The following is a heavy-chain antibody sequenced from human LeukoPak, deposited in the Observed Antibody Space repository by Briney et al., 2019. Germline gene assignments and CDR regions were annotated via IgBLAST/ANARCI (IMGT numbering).Heavy chain of an antibody. D-gene: IGHD3-16*01. Sequence: PGGSLRLSCAASGVTFSDFWMYWVGQAPGKGVEWISNINEVGPTPYADSVKGRFTISRDNAKNILCLQMNSLRAEDTAVYYCPRVRGGNWGQGTLVTVSS. CDR1: GVTFSDFW. V-gene: IGHV3-74*01. CDR3: PRVRGGN. J-gene: IGHJ4*02. CDR2: INEVGPT.